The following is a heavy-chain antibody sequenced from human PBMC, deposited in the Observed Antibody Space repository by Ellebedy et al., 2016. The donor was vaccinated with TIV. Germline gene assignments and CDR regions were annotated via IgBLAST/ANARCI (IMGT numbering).Heavy chain of an antibody. J-gene: IGHJ3*02. CDR1: GFTFSNDW. CDR2: INSDGSPT. CDR3: AREVLPSSKGGPFDI. Sequence: GGSLRLSCAASGFTFSNDWMHWVRQAPGKGLVWVSSINSDGSPTRYADSVQGRFTISRDNAKNPLYLQMNSVRAEDTAVYYCAREVLPSSKGGPFDIWGQGTMVTVSS. D-gene: IGHD2-2*01. V-gene: IGHV3-74*01.